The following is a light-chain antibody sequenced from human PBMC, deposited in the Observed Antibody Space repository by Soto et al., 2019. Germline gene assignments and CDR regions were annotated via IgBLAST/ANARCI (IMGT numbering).Light chain of an antibody. CDR3: QQYNSSRG. J-gene: IGKJ1*01. CDR1: QSISSW. Sequence: DIQMTQSPSTLSASVGDRVTITCRASQSISSWLAWYQQKPGKAPKLLIYDASSLESGVPSRFSGSGSGTEFTLTISSLQPDDFATYYCQQYNSSRGFGQGTKV. CDR2: DAS. V-gene: IGKV1-5*01.